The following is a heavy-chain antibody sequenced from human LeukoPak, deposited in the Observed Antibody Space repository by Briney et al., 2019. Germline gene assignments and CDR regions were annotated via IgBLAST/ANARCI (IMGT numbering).Heavy chain of an antibody. CDR3: ARRSSLWGATAYYYYGMDV. Sequence: GASVKVSCKASGYTFTIYDINWVRQATGQGLEWMGWMNPNSGNTGYAQKFQGRVTMTRNTSISTAYMELSSLRSEDTAVYYCARRSSLWGATAYYYYGMDVWGQGTTVTVSS. CDR1: GYTFTIYD. V-gene: IGHV1-8*01. J-gene: IGHJ6*02. D-gene: IGHD7-27*01. CDR2: MNPNSGNT.